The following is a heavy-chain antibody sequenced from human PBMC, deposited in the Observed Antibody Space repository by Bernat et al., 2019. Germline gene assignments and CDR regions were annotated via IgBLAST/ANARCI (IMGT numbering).Heavy chain of an antibody. CDR2: IYSGGST. CDR3: ATWTNIAVAGTGAFDI. J-gene: IGHJ3*02. CDR1: GFTVSSNY. D-gene: IGHD6-19*01. Sequence: EVQLVESGGGLVQPGGSLRLSCAASGFTVSSNYMSWVRQAPGKGLEWVSVIYSGGSTYYADSVKGRFTISRHHSKNTLYLQMNSLRAEDTAVYYCATWTNIAVAGTGAFDIWGQGTMVTVSS. V-gene: IGHV3-53*04.